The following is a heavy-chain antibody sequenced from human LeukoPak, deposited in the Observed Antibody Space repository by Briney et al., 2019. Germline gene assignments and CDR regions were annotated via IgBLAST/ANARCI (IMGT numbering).Heavy chain of an antibody. CDR1: GFTFSSYA. V-gene: IGHV3-30*04. Sequence: GGSLRLSCAASGFTFSSYAMHWVRQAPGKGLEWVAVISYDGSNKYYADSVKGRFTISSDNSKNTLYLQMNSLRAEDTAVYYCAKDHRPVLRYFDWLLSYWGQGTLVTVSS. CDR3: AKDHRPVLRYFDWLLSY. D-gene: IGHD3-9*01. J-gene: IGHJ4*02. CDR2: ISYDGSNK.